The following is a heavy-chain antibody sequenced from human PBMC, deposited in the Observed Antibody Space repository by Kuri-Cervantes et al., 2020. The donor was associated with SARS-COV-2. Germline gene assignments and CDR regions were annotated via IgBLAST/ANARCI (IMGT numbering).Heavy chain of an antibody. J-gene: IGHJ4*02. Sequence: ASVKVSCKASGYIFTSYGISWVRQAPGQGLEWMGWISGYHLKTIYAQKVQDRFTMTVDTSTDTAFMEVRSLRSDDTAVYYCARDRWDAILDYWGQGTLVTVSS. V-gene: IGHV1-18*04. CDR1: GYIFTSYG. CDR3: ARDRWDAILDY. CDR2: ISGYHLKT. D-gene: IGHD1-26*01.